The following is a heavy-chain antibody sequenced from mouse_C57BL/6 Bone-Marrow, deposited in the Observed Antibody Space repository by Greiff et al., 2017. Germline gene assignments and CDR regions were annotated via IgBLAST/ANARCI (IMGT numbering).Heavy chain of an antibody. D-gene: IGHD1-1*01. J-gene: IGHJ2*01. CDR2: FYPGSGSI. V-gene: IGHV1-62-2*01. CDR1: GYTFTEYT. Sequence: VLLVESGAELVKPGASVKLSCKASGYTFTEYTIHWVKQRSGQGLEWIGWFYPGSGSIKYNEKFKDKATLTADKSSRTVYMELSRLTSEDSAVFFCGGHEGYYGSSCHYFDYWGQGTTLTVSS. CDR3: GGHEGYYGSSCHYFDY.